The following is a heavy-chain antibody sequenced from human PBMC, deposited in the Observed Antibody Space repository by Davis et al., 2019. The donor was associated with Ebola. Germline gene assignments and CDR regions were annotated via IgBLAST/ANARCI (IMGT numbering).Heavy chain of an antibody. CDR3: AKYSSGWYLDY. CDR1: GFTFSSYA. Sequence: GESLKISCAASGFTFSSYAMSWVRQAPGKGLEWVLAISGSGGSTYYADSVKGRFTISRDNSKNTLYLQMNSLRAEDTAVYYCAKYSSGWYLDYWGQGTLVTVSS. D-gene: IGHD6-19*01. V-gene: IGHV3-23*01. CDR2: ISGSGGST. J-gene: IGHJ4*02.